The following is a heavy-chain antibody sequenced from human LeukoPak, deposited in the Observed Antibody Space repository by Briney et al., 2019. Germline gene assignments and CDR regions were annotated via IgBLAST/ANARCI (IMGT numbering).Heavy chain of an antibody. J-gene: IGHJ4*02. CDR1: GYTFTSYY. V-gene: IGHV1-46*01. CDR2: INPSGGST. D-gene: IGHD2-2*01. CDR3: ATGDCSSTSWQTNARCDPEWSEFDY. Sequence: ASVKVSCKASGYTFTSYYMHWVRQAPGQGLEWVGIINPSGGSTSYAQKFQGRVTMTRDTSTSTVYMELSSLRSEDTAVYYCATGDCSSTSWQTNARCDPEWSEFDYWGQGTLVTVSS.